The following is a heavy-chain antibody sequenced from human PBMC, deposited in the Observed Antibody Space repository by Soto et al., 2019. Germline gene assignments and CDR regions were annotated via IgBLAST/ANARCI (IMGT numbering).Heavy chain of an antibody. D-gene: IGHD3-10*01. Sequence: GGSLRLSCVASRFTFSAFSMNWVRQAPGKGLEWVSSISITGDYIYYADSVMGRFTISRDNAKNSLYLQMNSLRAEDTAVYYCARVFGFGGMDVWGQGTTVTVSS. CDR3: ARVFGFGGMDV. CDR2: ISITGDYI. CDR1: RFTFSAFS. V-gene: IGHV3-21*01. J-gene: IGHJ6*02.